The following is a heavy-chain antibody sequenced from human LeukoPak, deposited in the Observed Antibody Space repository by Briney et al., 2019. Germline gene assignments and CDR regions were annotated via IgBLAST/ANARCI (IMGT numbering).Heavy chain of an antibody. CDR2: ISTRTI. Sequence: GGSLTLSCAASGFTFSSYSMNWVRQAPGKGLEWVSYISTRTISYADSVKGRFTISRDNAKNSVYLQMNSLRDEDTAVYFCARDIDWGFDRWGQGTLVTVSS. J-gene: IGHJ4*02. CDR1: GFTFSSYS. CDR3: ARDIDWGFDR. V-gene: IGHV3-48*02. D-gene: IGHD3-9*01.